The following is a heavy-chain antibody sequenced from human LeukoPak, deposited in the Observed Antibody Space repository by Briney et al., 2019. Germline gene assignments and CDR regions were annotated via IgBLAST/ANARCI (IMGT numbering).Heavy chain of an antibody. V-gene: IGHV1-58*02. CDR1: GFTFTSSA. CDR2: IVVCSGNT. CDR3: AAVLTYYYDSSGYYPEY. J-gene: IGHJ4*02. Sequence: SXKVSCKASGFTFTSSAMQWVRQARGQRLEWIGWIVVCSGNTNYAQKFQERVTITRDMSTSTAYMELSSLRSEDTAVYYCAAVLTYYYDSSGYYPEYWGQGTLVTVSS. D-gene: IGHD3-22*01.